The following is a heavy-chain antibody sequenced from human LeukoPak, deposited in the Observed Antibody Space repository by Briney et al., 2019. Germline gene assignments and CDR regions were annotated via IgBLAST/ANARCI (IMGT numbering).Heavy chain of an antibody. J-gene: IGHJ6*02. CDR2: INPNSGGT. V-gene: IGHV1-2*02. D-gene: IGHD2-15*01. Sequence: ASVKVSCKASGYTFTGYYMHWVRQAPGQGLEWMGWINPNSGGTNYAQKFQGRVTMTRDTSISTACMELSRLRSDDTAVYYCARDRACSGGSCYPEGMDVWGQGTTVTVSS. CDR3: ARDRACSGGSCYPEGMDV. CDR1: GYTFTGYY.